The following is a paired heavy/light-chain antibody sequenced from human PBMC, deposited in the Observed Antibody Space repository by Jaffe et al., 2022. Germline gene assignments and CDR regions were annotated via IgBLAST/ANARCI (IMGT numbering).Heavy chain of an antibody. CDR2: ISSSGSTI. Sequence: EVQLVESGGGLVQPGGSLRLSCAASGFTFSSYEMNWVRQAPGKGLEWVSYISSSGSTIYYADSVKGRFTISRDNAKNSLYLQMNSLRAEDTAVYYCARARRMWFGELSCYFDYWGQGTLVTVSS. CDR3: ARARRMWFGELSCYFDY. CDR1: GFTFSSYE. V-gene: IGHV3-48*03. J-gene: IGHJ4*02. D-gene: IGHD3-10*01.
Light chain of an antibody. CDR2: DVS. CDR1: SSDVGGYNY. CDR3: SSYTSSSYVV. V-gene: IGLV2-14*03. Sequence: QSALTQPASVSGSPGQSITISCTGTSSDVGGYNYVSWYQQHPGKAPKLMIYDVSNRPSGVSNRFSGSKSGNTASLTISGLQAEDEADYYCSSYTSSSYVVFGGGTKLTVL. J-gene: IGLJ2*01.